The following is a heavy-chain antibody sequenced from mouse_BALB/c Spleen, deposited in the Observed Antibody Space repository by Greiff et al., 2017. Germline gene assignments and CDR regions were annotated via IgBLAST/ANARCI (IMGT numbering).Heavy chain of an antibody. CDR3: ARWLRQNAMDY. CDR1: GFTFSDYY. Sequence: EVMLVESGGGLVKPGGSLKLSCAASGFTFSDYYMYWVRQTPEKRLEWVATISDGGSYTYYPDSVKGRFTISRDNAKNNLYLQMSSLKSEDTAMYYCARWLRQNAMDYWGQGTSVTVSS. J-gene: IGHJ4*01. D-gene: IGHD2-2*01. CDR2: ISDGGSYT. V-gene: IGHV5-4*02.